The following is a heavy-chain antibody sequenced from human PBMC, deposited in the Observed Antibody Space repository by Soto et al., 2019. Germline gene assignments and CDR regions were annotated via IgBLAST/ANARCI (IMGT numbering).Heavy chain of an antibody. CDR3: ARIGNYYGSGYMDV. J-gene: IGHJ6*03. CDR1: GGSISSYY. V-gene: IGHV4-59*01. CDR2: IYYSGST. D-gene: IGHD3-10*01. Sequence: SETLSLTFTVSGGSISSYYWSWIRQPPGKGLEWIGYIYYSGSTNYNPSLKSRVTISVDTSKNQFSLKLSSVTAADTAVYYCARIGNYYGSGYMDVWGKGTTVTVSS.